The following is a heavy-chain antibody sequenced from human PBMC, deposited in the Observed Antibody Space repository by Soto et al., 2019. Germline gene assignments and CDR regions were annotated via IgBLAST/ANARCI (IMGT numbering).Heavy chain of an antibody. D-gene: IGHD3-10*01. J-gene: IGHJ6*02. V-gene: IGHV4-34*01. CDR1: GGSFSGYY. Sequence: ETLSLTCAVYGGSFSGYYWSWIRQPPGKGLEWIGEINHSGSTNYNPSLKSRVTISVDTSKNQFSLKLSSVTAADTAVYYCARGWFRATAYYYYGMDVWGQGTTVTVS. CDR2: INHSGST. CDR3: ARGWFRATAYYYYGMDV.